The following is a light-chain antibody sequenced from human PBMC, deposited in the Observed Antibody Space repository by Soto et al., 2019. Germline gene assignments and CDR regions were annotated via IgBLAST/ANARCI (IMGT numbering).Light chain of an antibody. CDR2: GAS. CDR1: QSVSSN. J-gene: IGKJ1*01. CDR3: QHYNNRPPWT. Sequence: EIVMTQSPATLSVSPGERATFSCRASQSVSSNLAWYQQKPGQAPRLLIYGASIRATGIPARFSGSGSGTEFPLTISTLQSEDFAIYYCQHYNNRPPWTFGQATKVDIK. V-gene: IGKV3-15*01.